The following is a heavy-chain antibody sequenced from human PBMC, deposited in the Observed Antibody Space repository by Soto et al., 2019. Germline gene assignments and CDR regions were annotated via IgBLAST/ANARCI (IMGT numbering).Heavy chain of an antibody. D-gene: IGHD3-10*01. CDR2: IYYSGST. CDR3: ARVGYYGSGSYQAHYYMDV. J-gene: IGHJ6*03. CDR1: GGSISSYY. V-gene: IGHV4-59*01. Sequence: SETLSLTCTVSGGSISSYYWSWIRQPPGKGLEWIGYIYYSGSTNYNPSLKSRVTISVDTSKNQFSLKLSSVTAADTAVYYCARVGYYGSGSYQAHYYMDVWGKGTTVTVSS.